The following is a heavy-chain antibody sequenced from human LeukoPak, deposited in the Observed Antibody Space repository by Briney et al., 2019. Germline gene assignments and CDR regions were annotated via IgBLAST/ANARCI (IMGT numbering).Heavy chain of an antibody. D-gene: IGHD2-21*01. CDR1: GFTFSSYS. CDR2: IFSSGSTI. CDR3: ARICEYGMDV. V-gene: IGHV3-48*02. J-gene: IGHJ6*02. Sequence: GGSLRLSCAASGFTFSSYSMNWVRQAPGKGLEWVSYIFSSGSTIYYADSVKGRFTISRDNAKNSLYLQMTSLRDDDAAVYYCARICEYGMDVWGQGTTVTVSS.